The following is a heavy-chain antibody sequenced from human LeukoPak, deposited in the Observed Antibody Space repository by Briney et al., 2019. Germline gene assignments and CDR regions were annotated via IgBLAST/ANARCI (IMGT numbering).Heavy chain of an antibody. CDR2: IWYDGSNK. Sequence: PGGSLRLSCAASGFTFSSYGMHWVRQAPGKGLEWVAVIWYDGSNKYYADSVKGRFTISRDNSKNTLYLQMNSLRAEDTAVYYCARAGSDFWSCYSIYYYYYGMDVWGQGTTVTVSS. V-gene: IGHV3-33*01. CDR3: ARAGSDFWSCYSIYYYYYGMDV. D-gene: IGHD3-3*01. J-gene: IGHJ6*02. CDR1: GFTFSSYG.